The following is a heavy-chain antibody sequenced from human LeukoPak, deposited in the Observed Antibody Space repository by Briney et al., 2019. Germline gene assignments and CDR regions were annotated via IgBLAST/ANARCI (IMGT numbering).Heavy chain of an antibody. J-gene: IGHJ4*02. V-gene: IGHV5-51*01. CDR2: IYPGDSDT. CDR3: ARVKPGTYYYGSGIDY. CDR1: GYSFTSYW. Sequence: GESLQISCQGSGYSFTSYWIGWVRQMPGKGLEWMGIIYPGDSDTRYSPSFQGQVTISADKSTSTAYLQWSSLKASDTAMYYCARVKPGTYYYGSGIDYWGQGTLVTVSS. D-gene: IGHD3-10*01.